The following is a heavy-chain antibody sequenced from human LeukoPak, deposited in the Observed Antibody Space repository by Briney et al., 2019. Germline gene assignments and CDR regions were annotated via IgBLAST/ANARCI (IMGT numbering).Heavy chain of an antibody. CDR2: IYPGDSGT. CDR3: ARRYYSSSYYLDC. V-gene: IGHV5-51*01. J-gene: IGHJ4*02. D-gene: IGHD6-6*01. Sequence: GESLQISCKGSGYSFTNYWIGWVRQMPGKGLEWMGIIYPGDSGTRYSPSFQGQVTVSADNSISTAYLQWSSLKASDTAIYYCARRYYSSSYYLDCWGQGTLVTVSS. CDR1: GYSFTNYW.